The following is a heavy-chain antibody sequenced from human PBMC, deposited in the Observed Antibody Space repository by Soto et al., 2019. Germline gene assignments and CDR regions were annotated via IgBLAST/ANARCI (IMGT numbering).Heavy chain of an antibody. D-gene: IGHD3-9*01. CDR2: IRSKAYGGTT. CDR3: TGDILTGYSWYYYYGMDV. J-gene: IGHJ6*02. Sequence: PGGSLRLSCTASGFTFGDYAMSWFRQAPGKGLEWVGFIRSKAYGGTTEYAASVKGRFTISRDDSKSIAYLQMNSLKTEDTAVYYCTGDILTGYSWYYYYGMDVWGQGTTVTVSS. CDR1: GFTFGDYA. V-gene: IGHV3-49*03.